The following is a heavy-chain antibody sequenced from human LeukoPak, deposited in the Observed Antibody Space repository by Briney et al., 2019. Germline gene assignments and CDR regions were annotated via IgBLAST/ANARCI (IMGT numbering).Heavy chain of an antibody. J-gene: IGHJ3*02. CDR2: ISYDGSNK. Sequence: GGSLRLSCAASGFTFSSYGMHWVRQAPGKGLEWVAVISYDGSNKYYADSVKGRFTISRDNSKNTLYLQMNSLRAEDTAVYYCAKDRGGYYSGGSCYWDAFDIWGQGTMVTVSS. CDR3: AKDRGGYYSGGSCYWDAFDI. CDR1: GFTFSSYG. D-gene: IGHD2-15*01. V-gene: IGHV3-30*18.